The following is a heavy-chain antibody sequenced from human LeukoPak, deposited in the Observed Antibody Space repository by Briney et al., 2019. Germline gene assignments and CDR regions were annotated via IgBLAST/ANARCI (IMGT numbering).Heavy chain of an antibody. CDR2: ISGSGGST. CDR1: GFTFSSYA. J-gene: IGHJ6*02. V-gene: IGHV3-23*01. CDR3: AKKATGERITIFGVVSSYGMDV. D-gene: IGHD3-3*01. Sequence: GGSLRLSCAASGFTFSSYAMSWVRQAPGKGLEWVSAISGSGGSTYYADSVEGRFTISRDNSKNTLYLQMNSLRAEDTAVYYCAKKATGERITIFGVVSSYGMDVWGQGTTVTVSS.